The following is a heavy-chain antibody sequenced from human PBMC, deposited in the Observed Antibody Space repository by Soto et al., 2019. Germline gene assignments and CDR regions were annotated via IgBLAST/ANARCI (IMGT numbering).Heavy chain of an antibody. Sequence: GPGPTFTSETLSLTCTVSGGSISSYYWSWIRQPPGKGLEWIGYIYYSGSTNYNPSLKSRVTISVDTSKNQFSLKLSSVTAADTAVYYCARVSSVSVLYYYYYMDVCGKGTTVTVSS. CDR1: GGSISSYY. D-gene: IGHD6-19*01. J-gene: IGHJ6*03. V-gene: IGHV4-59*01. CDR2: IYYSGST. CDR3: ARVSSVSVLYYYYYMDV.